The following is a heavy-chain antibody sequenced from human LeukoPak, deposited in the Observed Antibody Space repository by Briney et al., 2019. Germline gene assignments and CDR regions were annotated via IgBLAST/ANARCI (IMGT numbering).Heavy chain of an antibody. V-gene: IGHV3-7*01. D-gene: IGHD2-2*01. CDR3: ARAHLGYCTSTRCSSDFDY. Sequence: TGGSLRLSCAASGFTFSSYWMSWVRQAPGKGLEWVANIKQDGSEKYYADSVKGRFTISRDNSNNTLYLQMNSLRAEDTALYYCARAHLGYCTSTRCSSDFDYWGQGTLVTVSS. J-gene: IGHJ4*02. CDR2: IKQDGSEK. CDR1: GFTFSSYW.